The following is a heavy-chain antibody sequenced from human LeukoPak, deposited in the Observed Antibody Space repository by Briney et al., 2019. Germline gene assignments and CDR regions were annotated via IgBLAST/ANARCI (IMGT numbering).Heavy chain of an antibody. CDR2: ISSSGNTI. Sequence: GGSLRLSRAASGFTFSDYYMSWIRQAPGKGLEWVSYISSSGNTIYYADSVKGRFTISRDNAKNSLYLQMNSLRAEDTAVYYCARPKYSSSWQIFDYWGQGALVTASS. CDR1: GFTFSDYY. D-gene: IGHD6-13*01. CDR3: ARPKYSSSWQIFDY. J-gene: IGHJ4*02. V-gene: IGHV3-11*01.